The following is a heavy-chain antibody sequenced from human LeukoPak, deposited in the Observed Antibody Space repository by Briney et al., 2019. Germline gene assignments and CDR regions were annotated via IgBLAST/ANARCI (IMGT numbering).Heavy chain of an antibody. CDR2: IYTSGST. Sequence: SETLSLTCTVSGGPISSYYWSWIRQPAGKGLEWIGRIYTSGSTNYNPSLKSRVTMSVDTSKNQFSLKLSSVTAADTAVYYCARDGGVLLWFGELRQLEFDPWGQGTLVTVSS. V-gene: IGHV4-4*07. J-gene: IGHJ5*02. CDR3: ARDGGVLLWFGELRQLEFDP. CDR1: GGPISSYY. D-gene: IGHD3-10*01.